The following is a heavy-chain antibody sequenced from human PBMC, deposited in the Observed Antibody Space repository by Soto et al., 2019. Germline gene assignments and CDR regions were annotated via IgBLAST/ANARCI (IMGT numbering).Heavy chain of an antibody. CDR3: TKALSVTARLFDY. CDR2: ISDRGDNR. V-gene: IGHV3-23*01. Sequence: GGSLRLSCAASGFTFRSYAMSWARQAPGKGLEWVSGISDRGDNRYYADTVKGRFTISRDNSKNTLYLQMNSLRAEDTAIYYCTKALSVTARLFDYWGRGSLVTVSS. J-gene: IGHJ4*02. D-gene: IGHD4-17*01. CDR1: GFTFRSYA.